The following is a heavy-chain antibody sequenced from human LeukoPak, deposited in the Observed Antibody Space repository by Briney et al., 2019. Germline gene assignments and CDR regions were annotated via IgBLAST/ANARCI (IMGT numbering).Heavy chain of an antibody. D-gene: IGHD3-22*01. CDR3: ARVIGSDTRDYYLGD. J-gene: IGHJ4*02. CDR2: IKSTGNTNWIGETKHREST. V-gene: IGHV4-34*01. CDR1: GGSFSEYY. Sequence: PSETLTLTCAVYGGSFSEYYWSWIRQSPGKGLEWIGEIKSTGNTNWIGETKHRESTNYDPSLKSRVTISADTSKNQISLKLTSVTAADTAVYYCARVIGSDTRDYYLGDWGQGTLVTVYS.